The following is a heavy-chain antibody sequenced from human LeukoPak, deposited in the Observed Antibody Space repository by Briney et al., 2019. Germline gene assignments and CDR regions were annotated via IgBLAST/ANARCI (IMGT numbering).Heavy chain of an antibody. CDR3: ARDKWQQLANFDY. J-gene: IGHJ4*02. CDR1: GGSISSSNW. Sequence: SETLSLTCAVSGGSISSSNWWSWVRQPPGTGLEWIGEIYHSGSTNYNPSLKSRVTISVDKSKNQFSLKLSSVTAADTAVYYCARDKWQQLANFDYWGQGTLVTVSS. V-gene: IGHV4-4*02. CDR2: IYHSGST. D-gene: IGHD6-13*01.